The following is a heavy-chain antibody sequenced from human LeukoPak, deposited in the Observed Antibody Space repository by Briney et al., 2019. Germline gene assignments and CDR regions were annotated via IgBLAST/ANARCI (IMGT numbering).Heavy chain of an antibody. Sequence: PGRSLRLSCAASGFTFSNYAFDWVRQAPGKGLEWVALTSYDGSKKYYADSVKGRFTLSRDNSKHTLSLQMNSLRAEDTAVYHCARVDSSDWNAYCYYLDVWGKGTTVTVSS. V-gene: IGHV3-30*04. CDR1: GFTFSNYA. D-gene: IGHD6-19*01. CDR3: ARVDSSDWNAYCYYLDV. CDR2: TSYDGSKK. J-gene: IGHJ6*03.